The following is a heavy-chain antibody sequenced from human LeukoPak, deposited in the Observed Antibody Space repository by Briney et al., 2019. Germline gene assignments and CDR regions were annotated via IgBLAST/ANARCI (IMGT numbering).Heavy chain of an antibody. CDR3: ARRRAEGGSNGHYNWFDP. CDR1: GDSINAYY. CDR2: IYFSGTT. D-gene: IGHD6-13*01. Sequence: SETLSLTCTVSGDSINAYYWGWIRQPPGKGLEWIGYIYFSGTTKYNPSLESRVTISLDTSKNQFSLKLSSVTAADTAVYYCARRRAEGGSNGHYNWFDPWGQGILVTVSS. V-gene: IGHV4-59*08. J-gene: IGHJ5*02.